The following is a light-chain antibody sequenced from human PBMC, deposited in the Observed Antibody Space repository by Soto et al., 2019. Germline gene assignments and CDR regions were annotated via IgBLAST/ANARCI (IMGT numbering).Light chain of an antibody. J-gene: IGKJ4*01. CDR3: QQYGSPR. Sequence: EIVLTQSPGTLSLSPWERATLFCRASQSVSSSYLAWYQQKPGQASRLLIYGASSGATGIPDRFSGCGSGTDFTLTISRLEPEDFAVYYCQQYGSPRFGGGTKVDIK. CDR1: QSVSSSY. CDR2: GAS. V-gene: IGKV3-20*01.